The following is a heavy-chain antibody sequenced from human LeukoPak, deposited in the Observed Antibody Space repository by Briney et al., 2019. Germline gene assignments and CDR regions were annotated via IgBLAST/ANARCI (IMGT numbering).Heavy chain of an antibody. CDR2: ISYDGSNK. V-gene: IGHV3-30-3*01. CDR3: ARDGVYSNGRGDY. Sequence: GGSLRLSCAASGFTFSSYAMHWVRQAPGKGLEWVAVISYDGSNKYYADSVKGRFTISRDNSKNTLYLQMNSLRDEDTAVYYCARDGVYSNGRGDYWGQGTLVTVSS. J-gene: IGHJ4*02. D-gene: IGHD6-19*01. CDR1: GFTFSSYA.